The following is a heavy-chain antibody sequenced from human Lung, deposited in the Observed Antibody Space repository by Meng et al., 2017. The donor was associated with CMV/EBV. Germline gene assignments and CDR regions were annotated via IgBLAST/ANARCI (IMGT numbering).Heavy chain of an antibody. D-gene: IGHD3-22*01. Sequence: SCAASGFTFSDYYMSWVRQAPGRGLEWVSYISSSGHFIFYADSVKGRFTSSRDNAKNSLFLRMNSLRGEDTAVYYCAKDFMFYYNSREYPNFEHXGQGXLVTVSS. CDR1: GFTFSDYY. V-gene: IGHV3-11*04. CDR3: AKDFMFYYNSREYPNFEH. CDR2: ISSSGHFI. J-gene: IGHJ4*02.